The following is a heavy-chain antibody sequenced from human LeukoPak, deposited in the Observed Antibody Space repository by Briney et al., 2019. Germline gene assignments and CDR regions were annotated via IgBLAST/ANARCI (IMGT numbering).Heavy chain of an antibody. D-gene: IGHD5-18*01. V-gene: IGHV3-30-3*01. CDR3: ARGGWMDTAMAYFDY. J-gene: IGHJ4*02. Sequence: GGSLRLSCAASGFTFSSHAMHWVRQAPGKGLEWVAVISDDGSNKYYADSVKGRFTISRDNSKNTLYLQMNSLRTEDTAVYYCARGGWMDTAMAYFDYWGQGTLVTVSS. CDR1: GFTFSSHA. CDR2: ISDDGSNK.